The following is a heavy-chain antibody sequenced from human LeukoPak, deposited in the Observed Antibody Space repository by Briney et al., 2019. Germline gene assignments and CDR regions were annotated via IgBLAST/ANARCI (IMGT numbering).Heavy chain of an antibody. CDR1: GFTFSSYA. V-gene: IGHV3-48*01. CDR3: ARDIRFGELKN. D-gene: IGHD3-10*01. Sequence: GGSLRLSCAASGFTFSSYAMSWIRQAPGKGLEWVSYISSSSSTIYYADSVKGRFTISRDNAKNSLYLQMNSLRAEDTAVYYRARDIRFGELKNWGQGTLVTVSS. CDR2: ISSSSSTI. J-gene: IGHJ4*02.